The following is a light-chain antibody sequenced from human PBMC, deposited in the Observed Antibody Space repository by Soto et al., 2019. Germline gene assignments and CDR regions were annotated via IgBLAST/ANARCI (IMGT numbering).Light chain of an antibody. J-gene: IGLJ1*01. V-gene: IGLV2-23*01. Sequence: QAVVTQPASVSGSPGQSITISCTGTSNDVGSYNLVSWYQQHPGKPPKLMICEGTKRPSGVSNRFSGSKSGNTASLTISGLQAEDEADYYCCSYAGSSTYVFGTGTKLTVL. CDR3: CSYAGSSTYV. CDR1: SNDVGSYNL. CDR2: EGT.